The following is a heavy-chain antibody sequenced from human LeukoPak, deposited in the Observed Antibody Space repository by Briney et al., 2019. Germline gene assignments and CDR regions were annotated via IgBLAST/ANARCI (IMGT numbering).Heavy chain of an antibody. J-gene: IGHJ4*02. CDR1: GYSFTSYW. D-gene: IGHD1-26*01. Sequence: GESLKISRKGSGYSFTSYWIGWVRQMPGKGLEWMGIIYPGDSDTRYSPSFQGQVTISADKSISTAYLQWSSLKASDTAMYYCARHGPSGSYYVGPFDYWGQGTLVTVSS. V-gene: IGHV5-51*01. CDR3: ARHGPSGSYYVGPFDY. CDR2: IYPGDSDT.